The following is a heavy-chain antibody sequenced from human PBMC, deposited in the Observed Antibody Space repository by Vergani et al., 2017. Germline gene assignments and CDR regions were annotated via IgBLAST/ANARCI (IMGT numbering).Heavy chain of an antibody. D-gene: IGHD3-9*01. CDR3: ATDERGILTGPGYGMDV. J-gene: IGHJ6*02. CDR1: GFTFSSYA. V-gene: IGHV3-23*01. Sequence: EVQLLESGGGLVQPGGSLRLSCAASGFTFSSYAMSWVRQAPGKGLEWVSAISGSGGSTYYADSVKGRFTISRDNSKNTLYLQMNSLRAEDTAVYYCATDERGILTGPGYGMDVWGQGTTVTVSS. CDR2: ISGSGGST.